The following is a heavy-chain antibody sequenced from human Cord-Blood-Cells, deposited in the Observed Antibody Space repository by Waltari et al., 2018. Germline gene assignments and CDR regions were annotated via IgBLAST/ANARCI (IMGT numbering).Heavy chain of an antibody. CDR3: ARAASVYDFWSGYYDY. CDR1: GYSISSGYY. CDR2: IYHSGST. D-gene: IGHD3-3*01. J-gene: IGHJ4*02. Sequence: QLQLQESGPGLVKPSETLSLTCTVSGYSISSGYYWGWIRQPPGKGLEWIGSIYHSGSTYYNPSLKSRVTISVDTSKNQFSLKLSSVTAADTAVYYCARAASVYDFWSGYYDYWGQGTLVTVSS. V-gene: IGHV4-38-2*02.